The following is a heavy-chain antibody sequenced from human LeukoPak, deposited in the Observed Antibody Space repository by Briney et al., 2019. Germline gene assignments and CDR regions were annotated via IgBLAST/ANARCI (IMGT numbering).Heavy chain of an antibody. V-gene: IGHV4-38-2*02. CDR2: IFRIGSS. J-gene: IGHJ4*02. CDR1: GFSITTGYY. Sequence: SETLSLTCSVSGFSITTGYYWAWIRQPPGKGLEWIGTIFRIGSSYFNPSLKSRVTISVDTSKNQFSLKLSSVTAADTALYYCAGVIDVAAAGYFDSWGQGTQVTVSS. CDR3: AGVIDVAAAGYFDS. D-gene: IGHD6-13*01.